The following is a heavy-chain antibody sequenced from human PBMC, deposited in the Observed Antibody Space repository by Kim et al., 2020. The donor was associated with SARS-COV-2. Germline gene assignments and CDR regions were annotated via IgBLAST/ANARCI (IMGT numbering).Heavy chain of an antibody. Sequence: GGSLRLSCVASGFTVGTYWMTWVRQAPGKGPEWVANINTDGSQRNYVDSVRGRFSISIDFPKNSLFLQMNSLRVEDTAVYYCAREPSAESTWGQGTLVTVSS. CDR1: GFTVGTYW. CDR2: INTDGSQR. J-gene: IGHJ5*02. V-gene: IGHV3-7*03. CDR3: AREPSAEST.